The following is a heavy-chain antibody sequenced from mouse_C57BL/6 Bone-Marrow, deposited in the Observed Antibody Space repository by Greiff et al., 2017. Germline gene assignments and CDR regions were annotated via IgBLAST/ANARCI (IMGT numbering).Heavy chain of an antibody. CDR3: ARFKDIYYDY. V-gene: IGHV1-69*01. Sequence: QVQLQQPGAELVMPGASVKLSCKASGYTFTSYWMHWVKQRPGQGLEWIGEIDPSDSYTNYNQKFKGKSTLTVDKSSSTAYMQLSSLTSEDSAVYYCARFKDIYYDYWGQGTTLTVSS. CDR1: GYTFTSYW. CDR2: IDPSDSYT. J-gene: IGHJ2*01. D-gene: IGHD1-1*01.